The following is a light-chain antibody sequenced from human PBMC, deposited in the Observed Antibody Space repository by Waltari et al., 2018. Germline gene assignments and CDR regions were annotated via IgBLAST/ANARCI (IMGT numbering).Light chain of an antibody. V-gene: IGLV2-11*01. Sequence: QSALTPPRSVSGSPGQSVTISCTGTSSDVGGYTYVSWYQQYPGKAPNLLIYDVSKRPSGVPDRFSGSKSGNTASLTISGLQAEDEADYYCCSHAGTYVVFGGGTKLTVL. CDR3: CSHAGTYVV. CDR2: DVS. J-gene: IGLJ2*01. CDR1: SSDVGGYTY.